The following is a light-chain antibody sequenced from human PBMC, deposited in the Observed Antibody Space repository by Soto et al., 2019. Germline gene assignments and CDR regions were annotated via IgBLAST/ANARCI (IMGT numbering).Light chain of an antibody. CDR3: SSYTKSAPTYV. V-gene: IGLV2-14*03. CDR2: DVT. Sequence: QSVLTQPASVSGSPGQSITISCTGTSSDVGGYNFVSWYQHHPGKAPKLMIYDVTYRPSGVSNRFSGSKSANAASLTISGLQAEDEADYYCSSYTKSAPTYVFGTGTKVTVL. CDR1: SSDVGGYNF. J-gene: IGLJ1*01.